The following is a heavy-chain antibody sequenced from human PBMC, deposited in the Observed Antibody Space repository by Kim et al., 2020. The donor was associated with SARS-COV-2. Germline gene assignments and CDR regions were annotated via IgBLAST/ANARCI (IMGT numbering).Heavy chain of an antibody. CDR1: GYSFSSYW. CDR2: IYPGDSDT. D-gene: IGHD3-22*01. J-gene: IGHJ4*02. V-gene: IGHV5-51*01. CDR3: ARRGFYDSSGHFGY. Sequence: GESLKISCKGSGYSFSSYWIGWVRQMPGKGLEWMGLIYPGDSDTRYSPSFQGQVTISVDKSITTAYLQWSSLKASVTAIYYCARRGFYDSSGHFGYWGQGTPVTVSP.